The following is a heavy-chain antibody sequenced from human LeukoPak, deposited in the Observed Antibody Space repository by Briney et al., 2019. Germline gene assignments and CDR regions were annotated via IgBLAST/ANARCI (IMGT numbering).Heavy chain of an antibody. D-gene: IGHD3-22*01. V-gene: IGHV3-9*01. CDR3: AKDIMHYFDASGYDY. Sequence: GGSLRLSCAASGFTFGDYAMHWVRQAPGKGLEWVSGISWNSASIGYADSVKGRFTISRDNAKNSLYLQMNSLRAEDTALYYCAKDIMHYFDASGYDYWGQGTLVTVSS. CDR1: GFTFGDYA. J-gene: IGHJ4*02. CDR2: ISWNSASI.